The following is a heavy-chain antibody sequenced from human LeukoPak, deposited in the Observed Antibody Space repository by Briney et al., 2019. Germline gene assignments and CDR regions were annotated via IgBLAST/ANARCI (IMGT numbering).Heavy chain of an antibody. CDR2: IKEDGSEK. J-gene: IGHJ4*02. V-gene: IGHV3-7*01. D-gene: IGHD3-10*01. CDR1: GFTFSNYW. CDR3: VKTSGSYFFSGLEY. Sequence: PGRSLRVSCVASGFTFSNYWMSWVRQAPGKGLEWVANIKEDGSEKYYVASVKGRFTISRDNAKNSLYLQMNSLRAEDTAVYYCVKTSGSYFFSGLEYWGQGTLVSVSS.